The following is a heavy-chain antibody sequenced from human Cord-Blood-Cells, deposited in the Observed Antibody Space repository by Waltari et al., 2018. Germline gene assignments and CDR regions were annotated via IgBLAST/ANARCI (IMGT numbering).Heavy chain of an antibody. CDR2: INPNGGGT. Sequence: QVQLVQSGAEVKKPGASVKVSCKASGYTFTGYYMHWVRQAPGQGLEWMGWINPNGGGTNYAQKFQGRVTMTRDTSISTAYMELSRLRSDDTAVYYCARDQGSSWDYFDYWGQGTLVTVSS. V-gene: IGHV1-2*02. CDR3: ARDQGSSWDYFDY. J-gene: IGHJ4*02. D-gene: IGHD6-13*01. CDR1: GYTFTGYY.